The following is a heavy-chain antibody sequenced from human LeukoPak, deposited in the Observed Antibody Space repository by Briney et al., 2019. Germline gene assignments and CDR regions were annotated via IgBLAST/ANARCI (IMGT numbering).Heavy chain of an antibody. Sequence: GRSLRLSCAASGFTSSSYAMHWVRQAPGKGLEWVAVISYDGSNKYYADSVKGRFTISRDNSKNTLYLQMNSLRAEDTAVYYCARGYSYGSDYWGQGTLVTVSS. J-gene: IGHJ4*02. CDR2: ISYDGSNK. D-gene: IGHD5-18*01. CDR1: GFTSSSYA. V-gene: IGHV3-30*04. CDR3: ARGYSYGSDY.